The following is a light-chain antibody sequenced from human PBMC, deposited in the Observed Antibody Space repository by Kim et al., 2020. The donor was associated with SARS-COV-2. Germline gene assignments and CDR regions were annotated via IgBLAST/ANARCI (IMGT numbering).Light chain of an antibody. CDR2: DAS. V-gene: IGKV1-5*01. Sequence: SASVGDRVNITCRASQSISDWLAWYQQRPGKAPKLLIYDASSLESGVPSRFSGSGSGTEFTLTISNLQPDDFATYYCQQYNSYSYTFGQGTKLEI. CDR3: QQYNSYSYT. J-gene: IGKJ2*01. CDR1: QSISDW.